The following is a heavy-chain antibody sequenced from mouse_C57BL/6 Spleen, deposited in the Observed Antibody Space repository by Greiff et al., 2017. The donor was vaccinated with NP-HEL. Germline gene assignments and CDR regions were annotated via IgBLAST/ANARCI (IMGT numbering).Heavy chain of an antibody. CDR3: ASHDGYDCSAWFAY. CDR2: ISSGSSTI. Sequence: EVKLVESGGGLVKPGGSLKLSCAASGFTFSDYGMHWVRQAPEKGLEWVAYISSGSSTIYYADTVKGRFTISRDNAKNTLFLQMTSLRSEDTAMYYCASHDGYDCSAWFAYWGQGTLVTVSA. CDR1: GFTFSDYG. D-gene: IGHD2-2*01. J-gene: IGHJ3*01. V-gene: IGHV5-17*01.